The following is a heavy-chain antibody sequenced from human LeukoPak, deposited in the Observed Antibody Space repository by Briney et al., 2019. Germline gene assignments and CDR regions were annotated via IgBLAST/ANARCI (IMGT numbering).Heavy chain of an antibody. D-gene: IGHD5-24*01. Sequence: PGRSLRLSCAASGFTFSSYGMHWVRQAPGKGLEWVAFIRYDGSNKYYADSVKGRFTISRDNSKNTLYPQMNSLRAEDTAVYYCAKDGDGYNQPDEDYWGQGTLVTVSS. V-gene: IGHV3-30*02. CDR3: AKDGDGYNQPDEDY. J-gene: IGHJ4*02. CDR2: IRYDGSNK. CDR1: GFTFSSYG.